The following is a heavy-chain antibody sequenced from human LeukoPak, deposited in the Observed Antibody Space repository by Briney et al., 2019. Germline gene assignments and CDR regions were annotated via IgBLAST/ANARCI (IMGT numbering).Heavy chain of an antibody. D-gene: IGHD3-22*01. Sequence: GSLRLSRAASGFAFSTYAMNWVRQAPGKGLEWVAGISDSGGSTNYADSVKGRFTISRDNPKNTLYLQMNSLRAEDTAVYFCAKRGVVIRVILVGFHKEAYYFDSWGQGALVTVSS. CDR1: GFAFSTYA. CDR2: ISDSGGST. V-gene: IGHV3-23*01. CDR3: AKRGVVIRVILVGFHKEAYYFDS. J-gene: IGHJ4*02.